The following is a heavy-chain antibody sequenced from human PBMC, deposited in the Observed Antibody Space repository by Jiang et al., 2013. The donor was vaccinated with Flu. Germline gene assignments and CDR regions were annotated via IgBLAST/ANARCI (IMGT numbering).Heavy chain of an antibody. CDR3: ARRGPSMVRGLGAFDI. J-gene: IGHJ3*02. Sequence: WVRQAPGQGLEWMGGIIPIFGTANYAQKFQGRVTITADKSTSTAYMELSSLRSEDTAVYYCARRGPSMVRGLGAFDIWGQGTMVTVSS. V-gene: IGHV1-69*06. D-gene: IGHD3-10*01. CDR2: IIPIFGTA.